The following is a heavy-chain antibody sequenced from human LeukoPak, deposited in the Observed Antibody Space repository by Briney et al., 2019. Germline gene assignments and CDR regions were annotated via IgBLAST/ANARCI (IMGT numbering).Heavy chain of an antibody. Sequence: ASVKVSCKASGYTFTGYYMHWVRQAPGQGLEWMGWINPNSGGTNYAQKFQGRVTMTRDTSISTAYMELSRLRSDDTAVYYCATEWRAEYYYDSSFLGYWGRGTLVTVSS. CDR3: ATEWRAEYYYDSSFLGY. CDR1: GYTFTGYY. V-gene: IGHV1-2*02. D-gene: IGHD3-22*01. CDR2: INPNSGGT. J-gene: IGHJ4*02.